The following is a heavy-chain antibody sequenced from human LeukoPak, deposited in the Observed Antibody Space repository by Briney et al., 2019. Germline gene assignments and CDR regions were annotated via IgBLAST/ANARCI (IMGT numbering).Heavy chain of an antibody. CDR1: GFTFSGYA. Sequence: GGSLRLSCAASGFTFSGYAMCWVRQALGKGLKWVSVISGSGGSTYNVDPVKGRFTISRDNSKNTLYLQMNSLRAEDTAVYYCAKSVESAVTTNPYFDYWGQGILVTVSS. D-gene: IGHD4-17*01. V-gene: IGHV3-23*01. J-gene: IGHJ4*02. CDR2: ISGSGGST. CDR3: AKSVESAVTTNPYFDY.